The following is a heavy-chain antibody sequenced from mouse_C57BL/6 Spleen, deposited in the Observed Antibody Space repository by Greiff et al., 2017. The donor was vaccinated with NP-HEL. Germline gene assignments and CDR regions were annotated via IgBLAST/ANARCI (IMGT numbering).Heavy chain of an antibody. J-gene: IGHJ2*01. CDR1: GFTFSSYA. D-gene: IGHD1-1*01. CDR2: ISDGGSYT. V-gene: IGHV5-4*03. Sequence: EVMLVESGGGLVKPGGSLKLSCAASGFTFSSYAMSWVRQTPEKRLEWVATISDGGSYTYYPDNVKGRFTISRDNAKNNLYLQMSHLKSEDTAMYYCARAHGSSYLYYFDYWGQGTTLTVSS. CDR3: ARAHGSSYLYYFDY.